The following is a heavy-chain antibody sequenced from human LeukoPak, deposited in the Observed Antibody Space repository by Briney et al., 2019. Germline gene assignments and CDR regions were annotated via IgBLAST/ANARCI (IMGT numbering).Heavy chain of an antibody. J-gene: IGHJ4*02. V-gene: IGHV3-53*01. Sequence: GGSLRLSCAASGFTVITNDMTWVRQAPGKGLEWVSVLYSDGNTKYADSVQGRFTISRDNSENTLYLEMNSLSHDDTAVYYCARGVEPLAANTLAYWGQGTLATVSS. D-gene: IGHD1-14*01. CDR2: LYSDGNT. CDR3: ARGVEPLAANTLAY. CDR1: GFTVITND.